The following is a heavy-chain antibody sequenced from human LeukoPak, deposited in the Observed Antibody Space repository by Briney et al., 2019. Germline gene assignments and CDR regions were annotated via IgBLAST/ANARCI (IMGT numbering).Heavy chain of an antibody. CDR3: ARARSSSCPIDAFDI. D-gene: IGHD6-13*01. V-gene: IGHV1-69*05. Sequence: SVKVSCKASGGTFSSYAVSWVRQAPGQGLEWMGRIIPIFGTANYAQKFQGRVTITTDESTSTAYMELSSLRSEDTAVYYCARARSSSCPIDAFDIWGQGTMVTVSS. CDR1: GGTFSSYA. CDR2: IIPIFGTA. J-gene: IGHJ3*02.